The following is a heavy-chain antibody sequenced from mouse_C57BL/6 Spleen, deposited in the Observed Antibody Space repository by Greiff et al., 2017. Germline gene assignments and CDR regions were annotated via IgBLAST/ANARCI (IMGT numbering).Heavy chain of an antibody. Sequence: VQLQQSDAELVKPGASVKISCKVSGYTFTDHTIHWMKQRPEQGLAWIGYIYPRDGSTKYNEKFKGKATLTADKSASTAYMQLNSLTSEDSAVYYWARNDGYPYYYAMDYWGQGTSVTVSS. CDR2: IYPRDGST. V-gene: IGHV1-78*01. CDR1: GYTFTDHT. J-gene: IGHJ4*01. CDR3: ARNDGYPYYYAMDY. D-gene: IGHD2-3*01.